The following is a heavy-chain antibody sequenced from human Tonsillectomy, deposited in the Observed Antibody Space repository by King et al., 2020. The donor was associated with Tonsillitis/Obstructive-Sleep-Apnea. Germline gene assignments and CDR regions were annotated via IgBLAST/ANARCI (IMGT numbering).Heavy chain of an antibody. D-gene: IGHD4-23*01. Sequence: VQLQQWGAGLLKPSETLSLTCAVYGGSFSGYYWSWIRQPPGKGLEWIGEINLSGSTNYNPSLKSRVTISVDTSKNQFSLKLSSVTAADTAVYYCARGRGGNWNYYYYMDVWGKGTTVTVSS. CDR3: ARGRGGNWNYYYYMDV. CDR1: GGSFSGYY. V-gene: IGHV4-34*01. CDR2: INLSGST. J-gene: IGHJ6*03.